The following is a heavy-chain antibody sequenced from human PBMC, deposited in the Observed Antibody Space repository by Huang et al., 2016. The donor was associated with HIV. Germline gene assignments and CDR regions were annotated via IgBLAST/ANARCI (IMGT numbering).Heavy chain of an antibody. Sequence: QVHLVESGGGVVQPGGALRLSCAASCFIFRSYGMHWVRQAPGKGPGWVAVITYDGGNEYYTDSVRGRFTISRDNSKNTMYLQMDSLRAEDTAVYYCAKDQGSGWFGIDYWGQGNLVTVSS. CDR3: AKDQGSGWFGIDY. V-gene: IGHV3-30*18. CDR1: CFIFRSYG. D-gene: IGHD6-19*01. J-gene: IGHJ4*02. CDR2: ITYDGGNE.